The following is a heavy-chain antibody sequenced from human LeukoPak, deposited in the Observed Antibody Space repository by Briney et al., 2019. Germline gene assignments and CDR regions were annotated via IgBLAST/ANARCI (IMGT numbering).Heavy chain of an antibody. D-gene: IGHD6-13*01. CDR1: GYTFTSYY. Sequence: ASVKVSCKASGYTFTSYYMHWVRQAPGQGLEWMGIINPSGGSTSYAQKFQGRVTMTRDTSTSTVYMELSSLRSEDTAVYYFARDLGIAAAVRDFYYWGRGTLTTVSS. CDR2: INPSGGST. CDR3: ARDLGIAAAVRDFYY. V-gene: IGHV1-46*01. J-gene: IGHJ4*02.